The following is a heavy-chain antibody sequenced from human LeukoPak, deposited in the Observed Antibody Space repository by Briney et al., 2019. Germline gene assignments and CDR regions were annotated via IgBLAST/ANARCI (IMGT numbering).Heavy chain of an antibody. V-gene: IGHV4-34*01. CDR2: MNHSGST. CDR3: ARGVLRYNWFDP. D-gene: IGHD3-3*01. Sequence: PSETLSLTCAVYGGSFSGYYWSWIRQPPGKGLEWIGEMNHSGSTNYNPSLKSRVTISVDTSKNQFSLKLSSVTAADTAVYYCARGVLRYNWFDPWGQGTPVTVSS. J-gene: IGHJ5*02. CDR1: GGSFSGYY.